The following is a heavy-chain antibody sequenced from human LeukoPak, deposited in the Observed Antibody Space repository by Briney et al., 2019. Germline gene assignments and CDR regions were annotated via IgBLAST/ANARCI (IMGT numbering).Heavy chain of an antibody. D-gene: IGHD5-24*01. V-gene: IGHV3-23*01. CDR1: GFTFSNYA. Sequence: GGSLRLSCAASGFTFSNYAMSWVRQAPGKGLEWVSGISDRGTTTYYADSVKGQLTISRDNSKSTLYLQINSLRAEDTAVYYCAKGIREETYYGVDIWGQGTTVTVSS. CDR2: ISDRGTTT. CDR3: AKGIREETYYGVDI. J-gene: IGHJ6*02.